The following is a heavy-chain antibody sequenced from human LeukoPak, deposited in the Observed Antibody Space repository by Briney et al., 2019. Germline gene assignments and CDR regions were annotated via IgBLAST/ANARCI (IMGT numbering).Heavy chain of an antibody. D-gene: IGHD2-15*01. CDR3: AKGSGGSSPHDYYYYMDV. V-gene: IGHV3-9*03. CDR2: ISWNSGSI. CDR1: GFTFDDYA. J-gene: IGHJ6*03. Sequence: GGSLRLSCAASGFTFDDYAMHWVRQAPGKGLEWVSGISWNSGSIGYADSVKGRFTISRDNAKNSLNLQMNSLRAEDMALYYCAKGSGGSSPHDYYYYMDVWGKGTTVTVSS.